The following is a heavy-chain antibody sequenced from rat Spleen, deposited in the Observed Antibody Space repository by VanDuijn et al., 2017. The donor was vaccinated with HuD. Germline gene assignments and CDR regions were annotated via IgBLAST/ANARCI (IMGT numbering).Heavy chain of an antibody. CDR1: GFTFSYAW. CDR3: TSYIYYY. CDR2: IKAKSNNYAT. J-gene: IGHJ2*01. V-gene: IGHV6-8*01. Sequence: EVQLVETGGSLVQPGKSLKLTCATSGFTFSYAWMHWVRQSPEKQLEWVAQIKAKSNNYATDYVESVKGRFTISRDDSKSSAYLQMNSLKEEDTATYYCTSYIYYYWGQGVMVTVSS. D-gene: IGHD4-6*01.